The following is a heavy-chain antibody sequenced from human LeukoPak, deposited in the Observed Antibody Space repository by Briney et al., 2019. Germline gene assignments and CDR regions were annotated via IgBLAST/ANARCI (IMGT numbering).Heavy chain of an antibody. J-gene: IGHJ3*02. CDR1: GFTFNSYW. CDR2: IKQDGSEK. V-gene: IGHV3-7*01. CDR3: ARDCDYYDSSGYYIADAFDI. D-gene: IGHD3-22*01. Sequence: PGGSLRLSCAPSGFTFNSYWVSWVRQAPGKGLEWVVNIKQDGSEKHYVDSVKGRFTSSRDNAKNSLYLQMNSLRAEDTAVYYCARDCDYYDSSGYYIADAFDIWGQGTMVTVSS.